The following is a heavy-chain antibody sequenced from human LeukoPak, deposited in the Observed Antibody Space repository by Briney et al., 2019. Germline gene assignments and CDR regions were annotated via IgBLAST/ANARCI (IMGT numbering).Heavy chain of an antibody. D-gene: IGHD2-21*02. CDR3: ARTLYCGGDCYWYFDL. CDR2: IYYSGST. J-gene: IGHJ2*01. Sequence: PSETLSLTCTVSGGSISSSSYYWGWIRQPPGKGLEWIGSIYYSGSTYHNPSLKSRVTISVDTSKNQFSLKLSSVTAADTAVYYCARTLYCGGDCYWYFDLWGRGTLVTVSS. CDR1: GGSISSSSYY. V-gene: IGHV4-39*07.